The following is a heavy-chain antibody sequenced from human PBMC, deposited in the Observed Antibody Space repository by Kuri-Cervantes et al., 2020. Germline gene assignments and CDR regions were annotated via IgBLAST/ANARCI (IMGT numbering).Heavy chain of an antibody. D-gene: IGHD6-19*01. CDR3: AKDRGSGWYDFDY. J-gene: IGHJ4*02. CDR2: ISDSGGRT. V-gene: IGHV3-23*01. CDR1: GFTFSSYA. Sequence: GGSLRLSCAASGFTFSSYAMSWVRQAPGKGLEWVSAISDSGGRTYFADSVKGRFTISRDNSKNTLYLQMNSLRAEDTAVYYRAKDRGSGWYDFDYWGQGTLVTVSS.